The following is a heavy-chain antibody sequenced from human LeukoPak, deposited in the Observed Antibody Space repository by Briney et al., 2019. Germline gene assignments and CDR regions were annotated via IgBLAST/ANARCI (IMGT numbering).Heavy chain of an antibody. CDR3: ARARSRSGSYSAFDY. CDR2: ISSSSSYI. Sequence: PGGSLRLSCAASGFTFSSYSMKWVRQAPGKGLEWVSSISSSSSYIYYADSVKGRFTISRVNAKNSLYLQMNSLRAENTAVYYCARARSRSGSYSAFDYWGQGTLVTVSS. CDR1: GFTFSSYS. V-gene: IGHV3-21*01. D-gene: IGHD1-26*01. J-gene: IGHJ4*02.